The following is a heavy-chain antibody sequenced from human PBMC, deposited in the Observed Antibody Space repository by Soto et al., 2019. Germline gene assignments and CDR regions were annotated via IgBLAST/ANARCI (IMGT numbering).Heavy chain of an antibody. V-gene: IGHV4-34*01. CDR1: GGSFSGYY. CDR2: INHSGST. J-gene: IGHJ4*02. D-gene: IGHD3-9*01. Sequence: SETLSLTCAVYGGSFSGYYWSWIRQPPGKGLEWIGEINHSGSTNYNPSLKSRVTISVDTSKNQFSLKLSSVTAADTAVYYCARGGKVLRYFDWLYWGQGTLVTVSS. CDR3: ARGGKVLRYFDWLY.